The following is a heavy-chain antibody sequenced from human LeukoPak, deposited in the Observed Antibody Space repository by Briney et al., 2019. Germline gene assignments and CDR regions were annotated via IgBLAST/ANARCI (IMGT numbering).Heavy chain of an antibody. CDR1: GFTFSSYS. V-gene: IGHV3-21*01. Sequence: GGSLRLSCAASGFTFSSYSMNWVRQAPGKGLEWVSFITGNSNYIYYADSVKGRFTISRDNAKNSLYLQMNSLRVEDTAVYYCARDRVSGSGSIDYWGQGTLVTVSS. CDR3: ARDRVSGSGSIDY. J-gene: IGHJ4*02. D-gene: IGHD3-10*01. CDR2: ITGNSNYI.